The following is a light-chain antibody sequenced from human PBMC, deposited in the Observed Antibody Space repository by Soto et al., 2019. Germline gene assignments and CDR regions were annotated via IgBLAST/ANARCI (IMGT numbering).Light chain of an antibody. CDR2: GAS. Sequence: EIVLTQSPGTLSLSPGERATLSCRASQSVSGTYLAWYQQKPGRAPRLLIYGASSRAAAIPDRFSGSGSGTDFTLTISSLESEDFAVYYCQQHHKWPRTFGPGTKVDIK. V-gene: IGKV3-20*01. CDR3: QQHHKWPRT. CDR1: QSVSGTY. J-gene: IGKJ3*01.